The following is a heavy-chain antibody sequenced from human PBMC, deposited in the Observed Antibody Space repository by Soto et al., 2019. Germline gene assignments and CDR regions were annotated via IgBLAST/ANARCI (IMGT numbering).Heavy chain of an antibody. CDR2: IWYDGSNK. CDR1: GFIFNEYG. Sequence: RGSLRLSCAASGFIFNEYGMHWVRQAPGKGLEWVAVIWYDGSNKYYADSVKGRFTFSRDNSKNTMSLQMNSLRVEDTAIYYCARWGCSGSNCNLNQRSFDLWGQGTLVTVSS. CDR3: ARWGCSGSNCNLNQRSFDL. V-gene: IGHV3-33*01. J-gene: IGHJ4*02. D-gene: IGHD2-15*01.